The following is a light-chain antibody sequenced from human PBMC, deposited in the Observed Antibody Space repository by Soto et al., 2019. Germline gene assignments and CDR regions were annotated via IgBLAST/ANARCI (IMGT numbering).Light chain of an antibody. CDR1: ELLSSSY. CDR3: QQQGT. V-gene: IGKV3-20*01. J-gene: IGKJ2*01. Sequence: EIVLTQSPGTLSLSPGERATLSCRASELLSSSYLVWYQQKPGQAPRLLIYAASRRATGISDRFSGSGSATEYTLTINTLEPEDFAVYYCQQQGTFGQGTKLAIK. CDR2: AAS.